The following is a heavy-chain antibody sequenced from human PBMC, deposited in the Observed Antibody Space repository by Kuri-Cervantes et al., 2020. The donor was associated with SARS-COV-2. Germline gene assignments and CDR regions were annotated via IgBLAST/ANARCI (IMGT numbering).Heavy chain of an antibody. V-gene: IGHV3-66*01. CDR3: ANLKGLKTGNWYFDL. D-gene: IGHD7-27*01. J-gene: IGHJ2*01. Sequence: GESLKISCAASGFTVSSNYMSWVRQAPGKGLEWVSVIYSGGSTYYADSVKGRFTISRDNSKNTLYLQMNSLRAEDTAVYYCANLKGLKTGNWYFDLWGRGTLVTVSS. CDR1: GFTVSSNY. CDR2: IYSGGST.